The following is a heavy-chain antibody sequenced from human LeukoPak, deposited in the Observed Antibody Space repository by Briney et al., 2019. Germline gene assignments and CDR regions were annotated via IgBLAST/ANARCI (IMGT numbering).Heavy chain of an antibody. CDR2: IYYSGST. D-gene: IGHD2-2*01. CDR3: ARVVPAAVVDY. Sequence: SETLSLTCTVSGGSISSGGYYWSWIRQHPGKGLECIGYIYYSGSTYYNPSLKSRVTISVDTSKNQFSLKLSSVTAADTAVYYCARVVPAAVVDYWGQGTLVTVSS. J-gene: IGHJ4*02. V-gene: IGHV4-31*03. CDR1: GGSISSGGYY.